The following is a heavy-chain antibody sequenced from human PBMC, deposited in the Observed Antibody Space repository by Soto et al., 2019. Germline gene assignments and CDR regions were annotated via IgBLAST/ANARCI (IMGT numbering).Heavy chain of an antibody. Sequence: SVKVSCKASGGTFSSYAISWVRQAPGQGLEWMGGIIPIFGTANYAQKFQGRVTITADESTSTAYMELSSLRSEDTAVYYGARDGEKYYDILTGPLGKYNWFDPWGQGTLVTVSS. J-gene: IGHJ5*02. CDR3: ARDGEKYYDILTGPLGKYNWFDP. CDR1: GGTFSSYA. D-gene: IGHD3-9*01. CDR2: IIPIFGTA. V-gene: IGHV1-69*13.